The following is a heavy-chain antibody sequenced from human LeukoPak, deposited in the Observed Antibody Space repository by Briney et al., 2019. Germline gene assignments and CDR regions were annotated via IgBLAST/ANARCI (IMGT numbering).Heavy chain of an antibody. Sequence: SETLSLTCTVSGDSTSSSSYYWGWVRQPPGKGLEWIASMYYTGSTYYNPSLKSRIAMSADTSKNQFSLMLNSVTAADTAVYYCAASFGVVARFVYWGQGTLVTVSS. V-gene: IGHV4-39*01. J-gene: IGHJ4*02. CDR2: MYYTGST. CDR3: AASFGVVARFVY. CDR1: GDSTSSSSYY. D-gene: IGHD3-3*01.